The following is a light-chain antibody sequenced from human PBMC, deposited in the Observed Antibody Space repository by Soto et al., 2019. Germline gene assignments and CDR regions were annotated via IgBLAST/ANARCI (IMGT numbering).Light chain of an antibody. V-gene: IGLV1-51*01. CDR2: DDD. CDR1: SSNIGGNS. Sequence: QSALTQPPSVSAAPGQRVTISCSGCSSNIGGNSVSWYQQLPGTAPKLLIYDDDKRPSGIPDRFSGSKSGTSATLGITGFQTGDEADYHCGSWDSSLSAYVFGTGTKATVL. CDR3: GSWDSSLSAYV. J-gene: IGLJ1*01.